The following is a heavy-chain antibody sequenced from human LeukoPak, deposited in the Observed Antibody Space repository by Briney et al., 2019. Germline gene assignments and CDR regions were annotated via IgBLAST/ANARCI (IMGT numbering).Heavy chain of an antibody. J-gene: IGHJ5*02. CDR2: ISGSGGST. CDR1: GFTFSSYA. V-gene: IGHV3-23*01. CDR3: ARAPRCNTNSCNSWFDA. Sequence: PGGSLRLSCAASGFTFSSYAMSWVRQAPGKGLEWVSAISGSGGSTYYADSVKGRFTISRDNAKNSLYLQMNSLRAEDTAVYYCARAPRCNTNSCNSWFDAWGQGTLVTVSS. D-gene: IGHD2-8*01.